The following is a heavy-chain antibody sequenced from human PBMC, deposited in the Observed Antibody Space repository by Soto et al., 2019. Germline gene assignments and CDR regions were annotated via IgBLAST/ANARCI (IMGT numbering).Heavy chain of an antibody. CDR2: IIPIFGTA. V-gene: IGHV1-69*01. D-gene: IGHD4-17*01. CDR3: ARGCHDSGDYLGY. CDR1: GGTFSSYA. Sequence: QVQLVQSGAEVKKPGSSVKVSCKASGGTFSSYAISWVRQAPGPGLGWMGGIIPIFGTANDAQKVQGRVTITADESTSTADIELCSLRTADSGVYYSARGCHDSGDYLGYWGQGTLVTVSP. J-gene: IGHJ4*02.